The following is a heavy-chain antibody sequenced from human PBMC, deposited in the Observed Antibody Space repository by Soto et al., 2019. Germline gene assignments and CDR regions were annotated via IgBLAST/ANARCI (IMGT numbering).Heavy chain of an antibody. CDR2: ISGSGGST. CDR3: AKPRYCSGGSCYSYAFDI. J-gene: IGHJ3*02. D-gene: IGHD2-15*01. Sequence: GGSLRLSCAASGFTFSSYAMSWVRQAPGKGLEWVSAISGSGGSTYYADSVKGRFTISRDNSKNTLYLQMNSLRAEDTAVYYCAKPRYCSGGSCYSYAFDIWGQGTMVTVSS. V-gene: IGHV3-23*01. CDR1: GFTFSSYA.